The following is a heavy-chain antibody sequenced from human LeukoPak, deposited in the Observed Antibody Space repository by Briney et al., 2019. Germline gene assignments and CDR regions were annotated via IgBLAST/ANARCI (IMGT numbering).Heavy chain of an antibody. D-gene: IGHD3-22*01. J-gene: IGHJ3*01. CDR2: IYYSGST. V-gene: IGHV4-59*01. Sequence: PSETLSLTCTVSGGSISSDYWSWIRQPPGKGLEWIGYIYYSGSTNYNPSLKSRVTISVDTSKNQFSLKLSSVTAADTAVYYCARAHYYDSSGYLIWGQGTMVTVSS. CDR3: ARAHYYDSSGYLI. CDR1: GGSISSDY.